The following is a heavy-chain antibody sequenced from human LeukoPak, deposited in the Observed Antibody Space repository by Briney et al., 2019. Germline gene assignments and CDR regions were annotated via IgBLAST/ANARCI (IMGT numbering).Heavy chain of an antibody. CDR2: IYSGGST. CDR3: ARRDDHNGRDY. CDR1: GFTVSNNY. V-gene: IGHV3-53*01. D-gene: IGHD5-24*01. Sequence: PGGSLRLSCVVSGFTVSNNYMSWVRQAPRKGLEWVSLIYSGGSTYYADSVKGRFTISRDNSKNTVYLQMNSPRAEDTAMYYCARRDDHNGRDYWGQGTLVTVSS. J-gene: IGHJ4*02.